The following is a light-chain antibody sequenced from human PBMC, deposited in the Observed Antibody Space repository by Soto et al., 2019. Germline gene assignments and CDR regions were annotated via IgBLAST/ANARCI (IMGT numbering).Light chain of an antibody. CDR2: GAS. CDR1: QSVSSSY. J-gene: IGKJ1*01. V-gene: IGKV3-20*01. Sequence: EIVLTQSPGTRSLSPGERATLSCRASQSVSSSYLAWYQQKPGQAPRLLIYGASSRATGIPDRFSGSGSGTDFTLTISRLEPEDFAVYYCQQLNRFPRTFGQGTKVEV. CDR3: QQLNRFPRT.